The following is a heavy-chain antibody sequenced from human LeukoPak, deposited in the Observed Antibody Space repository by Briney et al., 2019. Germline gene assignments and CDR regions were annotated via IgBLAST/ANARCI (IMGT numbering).Heavy chain of an antibody. Sequence: PSETLSLTCTVSGVSISSYHWSWLRQPTGKGLERVGGIYTSGSNNYNPSLKGRGNMSVETSKNQFSLKLSSVSAADTAVYYCARDEFTSLYKGDYALSAFDIWGQGTMVTVSS. D-gene: IGHD4-17*01. CDR2: IYTSGSN. J-gene: IGHJ3*02. CDR3: ARDEFTSLYKGDYALSAFDI. CDR1: GVSISSYH. V-gene: IGHV4-4*07.